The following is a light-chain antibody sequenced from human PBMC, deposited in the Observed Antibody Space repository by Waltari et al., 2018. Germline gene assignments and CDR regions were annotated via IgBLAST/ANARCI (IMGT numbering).Light chain of an antibody. CDR1: QSVGTE. CDR3: QQCNDWPYT. CDR2: GAS. Sequence: EIVMTQSPATLSLSPGERATLSCRASQSVGTELAWYQQKPGQPPRLLIYGASTRATEVPARFSGSGSATEFALTIRSLQSEDFAVYYCQQCNDWPYTFGQGTNLEIK. V-gene: IGKV3-15*01. J-gene: IGKJ2*01.